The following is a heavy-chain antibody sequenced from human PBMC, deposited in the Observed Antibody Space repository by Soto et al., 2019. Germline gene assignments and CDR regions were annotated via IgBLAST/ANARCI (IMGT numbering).Heavy chain of an antibody. J-gene: IGHJ5*02. D-gene: IGHD6-19*01. Sequence: GGSLRLSCAASGFTVSSKYMSWVRQAPGKGLEWVSVIYSGGSTNYADSVKGRFAVSRDNSKNMLYLQMNSLRAEDTAVYCCARDGGWYAGLDPWGQGTLVTVSS. CDR3: ARDGGWYAGLDP. CDR2: IYSGGST. CDR1: GFTVSSKY. V-gene: IGHV3-53*01.